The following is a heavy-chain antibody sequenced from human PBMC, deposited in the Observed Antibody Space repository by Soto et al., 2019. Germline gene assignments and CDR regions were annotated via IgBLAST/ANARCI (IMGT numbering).Heavy chain of an antibody. J-gene: IGHJ4*02. V-gene: IGHV4-34*01. CDR3: ARDKITGLFDY. D-gene: IGHD2-8*02. CDR1: GGSFSGYY. Sequence: QVQLQQWGAGLLKPSETLSLTCAVYGGSFSGYYWTWIRQPPGTGLDWIGEINHSGSTNYNPSIKSRVTRSVDTYKNQFSLKLTSVTAADAAVYYCARDKITGLFDYWGQGTLVTVSS. CDR2: INHSGST.